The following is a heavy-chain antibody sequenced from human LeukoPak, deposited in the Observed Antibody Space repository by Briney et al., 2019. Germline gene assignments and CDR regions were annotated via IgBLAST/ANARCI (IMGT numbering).Heavy chain of an antibody. CDR3: ARNSSGYLDS. V-gene: IGHV4-34*01. CDR2: INHSGST. J-gene: IGHJ4*02. Sequence: SETLFLTCAVYGESFSGYYWSWSWIRQPPGKGLEWIGEINHSGSTNYNPSLKSRVTISVDTSKNQFSLKLNSVTAADTAVYYCARNSSGYLDSWGQGTLVTVSS. D-gene: IGHD3-22*01. CDR1: GESFSGYY.